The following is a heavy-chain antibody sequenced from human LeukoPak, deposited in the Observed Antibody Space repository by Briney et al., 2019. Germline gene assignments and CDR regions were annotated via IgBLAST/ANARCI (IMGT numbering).Heavy chain of an antibody. D-gene: IGHD3-9*01. J-gene: IGHJ4*02. V-gene: IGHV1-2*02. Sequence: ASVKVSCKASGYTFTSYYMHWVRQAPGQGLEWMGWINPNSGGTNYAQKFQGRVTMTRDTSISTAYMELSRLRSDDTAVYYCARDDFDWFHPTDYWGQGTLVTVSS. CDR1: GYTFTSYY. CDR2: INPNSGGT. CDR3: ARDDFDWFHPTDY.